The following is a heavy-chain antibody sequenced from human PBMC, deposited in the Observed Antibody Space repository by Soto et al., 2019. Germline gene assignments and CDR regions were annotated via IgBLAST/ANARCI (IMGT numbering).Heavy chain of an antibody. J-gene: IGHJ6*02. CDR2: INHRGSL. CDR1: GGSFSGYY. CDR3: ARGGLEPQYNYYYYGMDV. V-gene: IGHV4-34*01. D-gene: IGHD1-1*01. Sequence: SETLSLTCAVYGGSFSGYYWSWIRQPPGKGLEWIGEINHRGSLNYNPSLRSRVTISADTSKNQFSLKLSSVTAADTGLYYCARGGLEPQYNYYYYGMDVWGQGTTVTVSS.